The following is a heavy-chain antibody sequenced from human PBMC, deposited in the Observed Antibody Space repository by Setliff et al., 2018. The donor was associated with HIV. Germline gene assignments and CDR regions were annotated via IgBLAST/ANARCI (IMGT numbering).Heavy chain of an antibody. CDR3: ARARRRTGHSYTWFDP. Sequence: PSETLSLTCTVSDGSISSRNYYWAWFRQPPGKGLEWIGTVYYSGSTHYNPSLKSRVIISVDTSKNQFSLRLNSVTAADTAVYYCARARRRTGHSYTWFDPWGQGTLVTVSS. CDR2: VYYSGST. D-gene: IGHD3-16*01. V-gene: IGHV4-39*01. J-gene: IGHJ5*02. CDR1: DGSISSRNYY.